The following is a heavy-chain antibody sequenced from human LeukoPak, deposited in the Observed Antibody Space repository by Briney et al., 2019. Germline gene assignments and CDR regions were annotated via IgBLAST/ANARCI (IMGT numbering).Heavy chain of an antibody. CDR2: IFYSGST. J-gene: IGHJ6*03. D-gene: IGHD3-16*01. CDR3: ARETSQKGAHYMDV. CDR1: GGSISTSNYY. Sequence: SETLSLTCTVSGGSISTSNYYWGWIRQRPGKGLEWIGNIFYSGSTYYNPSLKSRVTISVDTSKNQFSLKLSSVTAADTAVYYCARETSQKGAHYMDVCGKGTTVTISS. V-gene: IGHV4-39*07.